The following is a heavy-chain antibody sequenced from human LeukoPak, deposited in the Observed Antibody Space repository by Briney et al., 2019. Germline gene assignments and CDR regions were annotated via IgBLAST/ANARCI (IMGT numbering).Heavy chain of an antibody. CDR1: GFTFSSSW. CDR3: ARVVDDYDSGGYSWFDF. J-gene: IGHJ4*02. V-gene: IGHV3-74*01. Sequence: GGSLRLSCAASGFTFSSSWMHWVGQAPGKGLEWVSRVNSDGSSTTYADSVKGRFTISRDNAKNTLYLQMNSLRAEDTAVYYCARVVDDYDSGGYSWFDFWGQGALVTVSS. D-gene: IGHD3-22*01. CDR2: VNSDGSST.